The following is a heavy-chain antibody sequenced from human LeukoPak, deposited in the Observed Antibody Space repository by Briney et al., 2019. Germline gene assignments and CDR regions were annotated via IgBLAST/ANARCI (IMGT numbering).Heavy chain of an antibody. V-gene: IGHV1-8*03. CDR3: ARGRSIKTTVTTERAFDI. D-gene: IGHD4-17*01. J-gene: IGHJ3*02. Sequence: ASVKVSCKASGYTFTGYYMHWVRQAPGQGLEWMGWMNPNSGNTGYAQKFQGRVTITRNTSISTAYMELSSLRSEDTAVYYCARGRSIKTTVTTERAFDIWGQGTMVTVSS. CDR1: GYTFTGYY. CDR2: MNPNSGNT.